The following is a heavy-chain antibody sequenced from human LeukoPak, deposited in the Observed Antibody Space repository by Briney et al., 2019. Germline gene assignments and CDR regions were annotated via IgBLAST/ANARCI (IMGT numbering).Heavy chain of an antibody. V-gene: IGHV1-8*01. D-gene: IGHD6-19*01. CDR1: GYTFTSYD. CDR3: ARGRGSGHKENWFDP. Sequence: ASVKVSCKASGYTFTSYDINWVRQATGRGLEWMGWXXTNSGNTGYTQKFQGRVTMTRNTSISTAYMELSSLRSEDTAVYYCARGRGSGHKENWFDPWGQGTLVTVSS. CDR2: XXTNSGNT. J-gene: IGHJ5*02.